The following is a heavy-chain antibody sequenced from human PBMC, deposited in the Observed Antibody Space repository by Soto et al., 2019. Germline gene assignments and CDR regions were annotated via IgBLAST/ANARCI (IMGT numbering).Heavy chain of an antibody. Sequence: ASVKVSCKASGYTFTSYGISWVRQAPGQGLEWMGWISAYNGNTNYAQKLQGRVTMTTDTSTSTAYMELRSLRSDDTAVYYCARGALNPYYYGSAPDYWGQGTLVTVS. D-gene: IGHD3-10*01. CDR3: ARGALNPYYYGSAPDY. V-gene: IGHV1-18*01. CDR2: ISAYNGNT. CDR1: GYTFTSYG. J-gene: IGHJ4*02.